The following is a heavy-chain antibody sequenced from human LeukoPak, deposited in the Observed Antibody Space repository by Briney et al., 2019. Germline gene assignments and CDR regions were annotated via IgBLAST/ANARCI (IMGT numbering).Heavy chain of an antibody. D-gene: IGHD6-6*01. CDR2: INHSGST. CDR1: GGSFNGYY. CDR3: ATLAARRYNYYYYYMDV. Sequence: PSETLSLTCAVYGGSFNGYYWSWIRQPPGKGLEWIGEINHSGSTNYNPSLKSRVTISVDTSKNQFSLKLSSVTAADTAVYYCATLAARRYNYYYYYMDVWGKGTTVTVSS. J-gene: IGHJ6*03. V-gene: IGHV4-34*01.